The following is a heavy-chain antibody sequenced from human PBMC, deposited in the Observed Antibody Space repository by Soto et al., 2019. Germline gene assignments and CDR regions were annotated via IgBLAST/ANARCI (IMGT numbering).Heavy chain of an antibody. J-gene: IGHJ6*02. D-gene: IGHD3-3*01. Sequence: QVQLVESGGGVVQPGRSLRLSCAASGFTFSSYGMHWVRQAPGKGLEWVAVLSYDGSNKNYADSVKGRFTISRDNSKNTQYLKMNSLRAEDTAVYYCAKEVWSGPMDVWGQGTTVTVSS. V-gene: IGHV3-30*18. CDR3: AKEVWSGPMDV. CDR1: GFTFSSYG. CDR2: LSYDGSNK.